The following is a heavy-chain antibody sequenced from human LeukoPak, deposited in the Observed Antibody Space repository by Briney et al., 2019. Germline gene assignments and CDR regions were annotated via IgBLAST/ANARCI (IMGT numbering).Heavy chain of an antibody. CDR3: ARDSFAGYSSSWHFEN. V-gene: IGHV1-2*02. D-gene: IGHD6-13*01. CDR1: GDTFTGHY. CDR2: INPSSGGI. Sequence: ASVKVSCKASGDTFTGHYMHWVRQAPGRGLEWMGWINPSSGGIKYAQNFQGRVAMTRDTSISTAYMELSRLTSDDTAVYYCARDSFAGYSSSWHFENWGQGSLVTVSS. J-gene: IGHJ1*01.